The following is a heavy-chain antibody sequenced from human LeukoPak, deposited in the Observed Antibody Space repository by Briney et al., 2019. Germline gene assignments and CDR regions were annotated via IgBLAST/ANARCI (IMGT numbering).Heavy chain of an antibody. CDR1: GFTFSSYA. CDR3: ATRPRDSSGYYLGAFNA. CDR2: IGASGAET. D-gene: IGHD3-22*01. Sequence: PGGSLRLSCAASGFTFSSYAMAWVRQAPGKGLDWVSVIGASGAETYYSDSAKGRFTVSRDNSKDILFLHMSSLRAEDTAVYFCATRPRDSSGYYLGAFNAWGQGTTVTVSS. V-gene: IGHV3-23*01. J-gene: IGHJ3*01.